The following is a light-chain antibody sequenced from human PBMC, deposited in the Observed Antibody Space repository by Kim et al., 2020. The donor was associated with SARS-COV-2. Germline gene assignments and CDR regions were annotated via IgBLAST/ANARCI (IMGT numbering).Light chain of an antibody. CDR1: QSISGS. V-gene: IGKV3-11*01. CDR2: GAS. Sequence: SPGKRATLSCRASQSISGSLTWYQQKPGQAPRLLIDGASNRAPGIPARFSGSGSVTDFTLTIDSLESEDFAMYYCQQRSTWPPITFGQGTRLEIK. J-gene: IGKJ5*01. CDR3: QQRSTWPPIT.